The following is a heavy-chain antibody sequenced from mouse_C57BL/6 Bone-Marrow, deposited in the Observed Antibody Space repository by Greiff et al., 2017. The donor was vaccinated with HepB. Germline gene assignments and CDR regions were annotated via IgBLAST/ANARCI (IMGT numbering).Heavy chain of an antibody. CDR3: SREGTTTVSYWYFDV. D-gene: IGHD1-1*01. CDR1: GYTFTSYW. J-gene: IGHJ1*03. CDR2: IDPNSGGT. V-gene: IGHV1-72*01. Sequence: QVQLQQSGAELVKPGASVKLSCKASGYTFTSYWMHWVKQRPGRGLEWIGRIDPNSGGTKYNEKFKSKATLTVDKPSSTAYMQLSSLTSEDSAVYYCSREGTTTVSYWYFDVWGTGTTVTVSS.